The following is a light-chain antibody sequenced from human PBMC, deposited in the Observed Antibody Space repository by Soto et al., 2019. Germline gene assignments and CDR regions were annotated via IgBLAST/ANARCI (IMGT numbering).Light chain of an antibody. V-gene: IGKV3-11*01. J-gene: IGKJ1*01. Sequence: EIVLTQSPATLSLSPGERATLSCRASQSVSSSLAWYQQRPGQAPRLLVSDASNRATGVPGRFSGSGSGTDFTLPIDSLEPEDFAVYYWQQRSNWPWTFGQGTKVEIK. CDR1: QSVSSS. CDR3: QQRSNWPWT. CDR2: DAS.